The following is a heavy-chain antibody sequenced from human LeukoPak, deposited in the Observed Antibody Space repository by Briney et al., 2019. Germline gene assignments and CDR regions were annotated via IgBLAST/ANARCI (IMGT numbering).Heavy chain of an antibody. CDR3: ARLITMVSYYFDY. CDR1: GGSISSSSYY. Sequence: PSETLSLTCTVSGGSISSSSYYWGWIRQPPGKGLEWIGSIYYSGSTYYNPSLKSRVTISVDTSKNQFSLKLSSVTAADTAVYYCARLITMVSYYFDYWGQGTLVTVSS. V-gene: IGHV4-39*01. J-gene: IGHJ4*02. D-gene: IGHD3-10*01. CDR2: IYYSGST.